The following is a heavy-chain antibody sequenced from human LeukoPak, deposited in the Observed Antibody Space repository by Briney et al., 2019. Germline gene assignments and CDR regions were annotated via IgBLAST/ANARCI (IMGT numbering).Heavy chain of an antibody. CDR2: ISGSGGST. Sequence: PGGSLRLSCAASGFAFSSYAMTWVRQAPGKGLEWVSGISGSGGSTDYADSVKGRFPTSRDNSKNTLYLQLNSLRAEDTAVYYCAKERDSRSWYSPVDYWGQGTLVTVSS. CDR3: AKERDSRSWYSPVDY. CDR1: GFAFSSYA. J-gene: IGHJ4*02. D-gene: IGHD6-13*01. V-gene: IGHV3-23*01.